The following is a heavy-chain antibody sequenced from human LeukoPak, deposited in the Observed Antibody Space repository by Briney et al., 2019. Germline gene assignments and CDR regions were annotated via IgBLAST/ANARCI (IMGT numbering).Heavy chain of an antibody. CDR1: GGSISSYY. J-gene: IGHJ5*02. V-gene: IGHV4-59*01. CDR2: IYYSGST. CDR3: AREGGLRYFGSRGFDP. Sequence: SETLSLTCTVSGGSISSYYWSWIRQPPGKGLEWIGYIYYSGSTNYNPSLKSRVTISVDTSKNQFSLKPSSVTAADTAVYYCAREGGLRYFGSRGFDPWGQGTLVTVSS. D-gene: IGHD3-9*01.